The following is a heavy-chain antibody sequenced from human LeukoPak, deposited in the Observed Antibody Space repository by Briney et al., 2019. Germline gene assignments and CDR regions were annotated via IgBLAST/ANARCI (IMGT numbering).Heavy chain of an antibody. D-gene: IGHD5-24*01. CDR2: INPNSGGT. CDR1: GYTFTDYY. V-gene: IGHV1-2*02. J-gene: IGHJ4*02. Sequence: ASVKVSCKASGYTFTDYYIHWVRLAPGQGLEWMGWINPNSGGTNYAQTFQGRVTMTRDTSITTAYLELSRLRSDDTAVYYCARIGYNHHLDYWGQGTLVTVSS. CDR3: ARIGYNHHLDY.